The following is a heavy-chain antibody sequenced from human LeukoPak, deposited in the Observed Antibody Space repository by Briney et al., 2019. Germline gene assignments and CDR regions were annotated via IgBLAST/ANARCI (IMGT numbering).Heavy chain of an antibody. D-gene: IGHD2-21*02. CDR3: ARDYSYCGGDCTAFDI. V-gene: IGHV3-20*04. Sequence: PEGSLRLSCAASGFTFDDYGMSWVRQAPGKGLEWVSGINWNGGSTGYADSVKGRFTISRDNAKNSLYLQMNSLRAEDTALYYCARDYSYCGGDCTAFDIWGQGTMVTVSS. J-gene: IGHJ3*02. CDR1: GFTFDDYG. CDR2: INWNGGST.